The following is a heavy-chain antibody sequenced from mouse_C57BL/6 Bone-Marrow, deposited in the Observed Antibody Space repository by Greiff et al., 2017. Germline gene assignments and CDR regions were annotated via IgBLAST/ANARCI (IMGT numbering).Heavy chain of an antibody. CDR3: TRDRGYYYGNYWYFDV. CDR1: GFTFSSYA. J-gene: IGHJ1*03. D-gene: IGHD1-1*01. CDR2: ISSGGDYI. V-gene: IGHV5-9-1*02. Sequence: DVMLVESGEGLVKPGGSLKLSCAASGFTFSSYAMSWVRQTPEKRLEWVAYISSGGDYIYYADTVKGRFTISRDNARNTLYLQMSSLKSEATAMYYCTRDRGYYYGNYWYFDVWGTGTTVTVSS.